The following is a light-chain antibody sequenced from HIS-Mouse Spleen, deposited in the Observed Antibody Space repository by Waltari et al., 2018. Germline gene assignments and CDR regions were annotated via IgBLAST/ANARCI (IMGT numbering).Light chain of an antibody. Sequence: SYVLTQPPSVSVAPGQTARITCGGNNIGSKSVHWYQQKPGQAPVLVVYDDSDRPSGIPGRFSGSNSGNTDTLTISRVEAGDEADYYCQVWDSSSDHVVFGGGTKLTVL. CDR3: QVWDSSSDHVV. J-gene: IGLJ2*01. CDR2: DDS. CDR1: NIGSKS. V-gene: IGLV3-21*02.